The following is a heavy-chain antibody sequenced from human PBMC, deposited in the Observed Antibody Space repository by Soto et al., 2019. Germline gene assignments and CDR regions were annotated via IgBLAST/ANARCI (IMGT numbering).Heavy chain of an antibody. CDR1: GFTFSRYG. CDR3: ARDVGSQGV. J-gene: IGHJ3*01. Sequence: QVQLVESGGGVVQPGRSLRLSCAASGFTFSRYGMHWVRQAPGKGLEWVAVIWYDGSTEYYADSVKGRFTISRDNSKDTGYLQMNSLRVEDTAVYYCARDVGSQGVWGQGTMVTVSS. D-gene: IGHD2-15*01. V-gene: IGHV3-33*01. CDR2: IWYDGSTE.